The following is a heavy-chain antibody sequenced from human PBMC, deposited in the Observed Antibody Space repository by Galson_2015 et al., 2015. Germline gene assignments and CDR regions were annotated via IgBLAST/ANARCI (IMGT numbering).Heavy chain of an antibody. J-gene: IGHJ6*02. D-gene: IGHD2-15*01. V-gene: IGHV3-33*01. Sequence: SLRLSCAASGFTFSSYGMHWVRQAPGKGLEWVAVIWYDGSNKYYADSVKGRFTISRDNSKNTLYLQMNSLRAEDTAVYYCARDPDGDRSSWYFDLWGQGTTVTVSS. CDR3: ARDPDGDRSSWYFDL. CDR1: GFTFSSYG. CDR2: IWYDGSNK.